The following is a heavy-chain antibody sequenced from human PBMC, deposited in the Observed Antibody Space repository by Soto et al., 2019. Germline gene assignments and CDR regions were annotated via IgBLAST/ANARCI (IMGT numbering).Heavy chain of an antibody. J-gene: IGHJ6*02. CDR1: GGSISSYY. V-gene: IGHV4-59*01. D-gene: IGHD6-19*01. CDR2: INYSGST. Sequence: QVQLQESGPGLVKPSETLSLTCTVSGGSISSYYWSWIRQPPGKGLEWIGYINYSGSTNYNPSLKSRVTISVETSKNQFSRKLSFVTAADTAVYYCAGEGGIAVAERKYYYYGMDVGGQGTTVTVPS. CDR3: AGEGGIAVAERKYYYYGMDV.